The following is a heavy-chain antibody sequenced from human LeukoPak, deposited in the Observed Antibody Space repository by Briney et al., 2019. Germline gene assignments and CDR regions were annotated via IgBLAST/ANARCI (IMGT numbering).Heavy chain of an antibody. CDR3: ARGAWIQLWYYFDY. CDR1: GGSISSGGYP. J-gene: IGHJ4*02. Sequence: SETLSLTCAVSGGSISSGGYPWSWIRQPPGKGLEWIGYIYHSGSTYYNPSLKSRVTISVDRSKNQFSLKLSSVTAADTAVYYCARGAWIQLWYYFDYWGQGTLVTVSS. D-gene: IGHD5-18*01. V-gene: IGHV4-30-2*01. CDR2: IYHSGST.